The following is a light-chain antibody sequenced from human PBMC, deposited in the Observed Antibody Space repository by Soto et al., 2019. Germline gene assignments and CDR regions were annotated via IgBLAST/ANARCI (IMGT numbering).Light chain of an antibody. CDR1: RDVSSN. V-gene: IGKV3-15*01. J-gene: IGKJ4*01. CDR2: GAS. CDR3: QQYNNWPLT. Sequence: EIVLTQSPGTLSLSPGERATLSCRASRDVSSNYLAWYQQKPGQAPRLLIYGASTRATGIPARFSGSGSGTEFTLTISSLQSEDFAVYYCQQYNNWPLTFGGGTKVDIK.